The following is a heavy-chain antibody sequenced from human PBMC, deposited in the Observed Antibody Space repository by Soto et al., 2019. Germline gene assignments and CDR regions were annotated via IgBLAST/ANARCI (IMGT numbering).Heavy chain of an antibody. CDR2: TRNKADSYTT. V-gene: IGHV3-72*01. CDR3: TRSARYRGSRSCYAGIDY. J-gene: IGHJ4*02. Sequence: EVQLVESGGSLVQPGGSLRLSCAASGFIVSDHYMDWVRQAPGKGLEWVGRTRNKADSYTTEYAASVKGRFTISRDDSKNSRYPQMNSLKTEDTAVYYCTRSARYRGSRSCYAGIDYWGPGTLVTVSS. D-gene: IGHD2-15*01. CDR1: GFIVSDHY.